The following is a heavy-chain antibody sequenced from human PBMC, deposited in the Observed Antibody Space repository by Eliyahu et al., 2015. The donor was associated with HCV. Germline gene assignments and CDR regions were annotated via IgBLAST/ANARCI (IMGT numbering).Heavy chain of an antibody. Sequence: QVQLVQSGAEVKKPGASVKVSCKASXYTFXSXGIXWXRXAXGQXLEWMGWVSAYNGNTNYAQKLQGRVTMATDASTSTAYMELRSLRSDDTAVYYCARDRTAYYYSSGSYQPYYYYYGMDVWGQGTTVTVSS. V-gene: IGHV1-18*01. J-gene: IGHJ6*02. D-gene: IGHD3-10*01. CDR2: VSAYNGNT. CDR1: XYTFXSXG. CDR3: ARDRTAYYYSSGSYQPYYYYYGMDV.